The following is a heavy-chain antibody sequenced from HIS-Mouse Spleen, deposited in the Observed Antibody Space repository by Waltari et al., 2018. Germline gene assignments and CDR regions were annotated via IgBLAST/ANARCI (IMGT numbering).Heavy chain of an antibody. D-gene: IGHD1-20*01. CDR3: ARGRYNIPVYFDY. V-gene: IGHV4-34*01. Sequence: QVQLQQWGAGLLKPSETLSLTCAVYGGSFSGYYWSWIRQPPGKGREWIGEINHSGSTNYNPPLKSRVTISVDTSKNQFSLKLSSVTAADTAVYYCARGRYNIPVYFDYWGQGTLVTVSS. J-gene: IGHJ4*02. CDR1: GGSFSGYY. CDR2: INHSGST.